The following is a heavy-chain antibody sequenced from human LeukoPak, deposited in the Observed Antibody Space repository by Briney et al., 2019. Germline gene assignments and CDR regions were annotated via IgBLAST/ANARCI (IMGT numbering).Heavy chain of an antibody. CDR2: ISSNGGST. J-gene: IGHJ4*02. V-gene: IGHV3-64*01. CDR1: GFTFRVFV. D-gene: IGHD3-10*01. CDR3: ARDLSGGGLDY. Sequence: GGSLRLSCAASGFTFRVFVMHWVGQAPGKGLEYVLVISSNGGSTSYATSVKGRFTISRDNSKNTLYLQMGSLRAEDMAVYYCARDLSGGGLDYWGQGTLVTVSS.